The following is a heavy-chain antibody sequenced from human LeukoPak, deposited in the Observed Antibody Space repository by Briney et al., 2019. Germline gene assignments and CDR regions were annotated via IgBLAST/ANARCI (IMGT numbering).Heavy chain of an antibody. Sequence: GGSLRLSCAASGFTFSSYSMNWVRQAPGKGLEWVSAISGSGGGTYYADSVKGRFTISRDNSKNTLYLQVNSLRAEDTAVYYCAKRVSSSSALLYWGQGTLVTVSS. CDR1: GFTFSSYS. V-gene: IGHV3-23*01. CDR2: ISGSGGGT. J-gene: IGHJ4*02. CDR3: AKRVSSSSALLY. D-gene: IGHD6-6*01.